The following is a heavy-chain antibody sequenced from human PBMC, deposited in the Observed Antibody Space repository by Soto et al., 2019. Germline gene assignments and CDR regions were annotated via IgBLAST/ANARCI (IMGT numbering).Heavy chain of an antibody. V-gene: IGHV4-4*02. CDR1: GDSIKTETW. CDR2: IKHTVDA. J-gene: IGHJ5*01. Sequence: QVHLQESGPGLVKPSETLSLTCAVSGDSIKTETWWSWLRQLPGTGLEWIGEIKHTVDANANPALRSRVSMSVDRTKNQFFLNLRSVSAADTAVYFCAREGLLHWFESWGQGTLVTVSS. CDR3: AREGLLHWFES.